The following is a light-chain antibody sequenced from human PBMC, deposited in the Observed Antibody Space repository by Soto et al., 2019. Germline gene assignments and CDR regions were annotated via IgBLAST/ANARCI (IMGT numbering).Light chain of an antibody. CDR2: DVS. V-gene: IGLV2-14*01. CDR1: SRDVGGYNY. CDR3: ISYTSSSLYV. Sequence: QSVLTQPASVSGSPVQSITISCTGTSRDVGGYNYVSWYQQHPGKAPELMIHDVSNRPSGVSNRFSGSKSGNTDYLTISGLQAEDEAEYYCISYTSSSLYVFGTGTKLTVL. J-gene: IGLJ1*01.